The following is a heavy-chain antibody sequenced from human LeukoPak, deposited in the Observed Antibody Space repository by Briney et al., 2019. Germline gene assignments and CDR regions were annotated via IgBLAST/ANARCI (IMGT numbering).Heavy chain of an antibody. D-gene: IGHD3-10*01. CDR2: FYISGST. CDR1: DASISSGTYY. V-gene: IGHV4-61*02. J-gene: IGHJ4*02. CDR3: AGSTMVRGDPGLFDY. Sequence: SETLSLTCTVSDASISSGTYYWSWIRQPAGKGLEWIGRFYISGSTNYNPSLESRVTISVDTSKNQIFLKVSSVTAADTALYYCAGSTMVRGDPGLFDYWGQGTLVTVSS.